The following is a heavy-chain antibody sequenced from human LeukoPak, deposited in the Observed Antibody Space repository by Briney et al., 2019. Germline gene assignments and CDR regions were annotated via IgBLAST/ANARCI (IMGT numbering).Heavy chain of an antibody. D-gene: IGHD3-22*01. CDR3: ARGGSSYYDSSGYDY. CDR2: IKQDGSEK. J-gene: IGHJ4*02. Sequence: GGSLRLSCAASGFTFSSYWMSWVRQAPGKGLEWVANIKQDGSEKYYVDSVKGRFTISRDNAKNSLYLQMNSLRAEDTAVYYCARGGSSYYDSSGYDYWGQGTLVTVSS. V-gene: IGHV3-7*01. CDR1: GFTFSSYW.